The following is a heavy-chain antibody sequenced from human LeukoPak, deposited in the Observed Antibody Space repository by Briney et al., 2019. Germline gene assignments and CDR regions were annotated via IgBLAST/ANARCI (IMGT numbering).Heavy chain of an antibody. Sequence: GASVKVSCKASGGTFSSYAISWVRQAPGQGLEWMGRIIPILGIASYAQKFQGRVTITADKSTSTAYMELSSLRSEDTAVYYCAIRDTAMVSVDIWGQGTMVTVSS. V-gene: IGHV1-69*04. D-gene: IGHD5-18*01. CDR1: GGTFSSYA. CDR2: IIPILGIA. J-gene: IGHJ3*02. CDR3: AIRDTAMVSVDI.